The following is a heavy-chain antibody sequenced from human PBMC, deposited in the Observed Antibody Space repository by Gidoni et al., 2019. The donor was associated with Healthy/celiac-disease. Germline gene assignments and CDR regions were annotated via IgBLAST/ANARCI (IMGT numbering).Heavy chain of an antibody. Sequence: QVQLVQSGAEVKKPGSSVKVSCKASGGTFSSYAISWVRQAPGQGLGWMGGIIPIFGTANYAQKFKGRVTITADEATSTAYMELSSLRSEDTAVYYCARVAEGWLQLNYYYGMDVWGQGTTVTVSS. CDR3: ARVAEGWLQLNYYYGMDV. CDR2: IIPIFGTA. CDR1: GGTFSSYA. D-gene: IGHD5-12*01. V-gene: IGHV1-69*12. J-gene: IGHJ6*02.